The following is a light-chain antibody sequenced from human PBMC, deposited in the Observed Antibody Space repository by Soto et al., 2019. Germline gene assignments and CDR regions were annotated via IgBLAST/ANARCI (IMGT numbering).Light chain of an antibody. CDR2: AAS. CDR3: QQSYSTPYT. Sequence: DLQMTQSPSSLSASVGDRVTITCRASQSISSYLNWYQQKVGKAPKVLIYAASKLKSGVPSRFSGSGSGTDLTLTISSLQPEDFATYYCQQSYSTPYTFGQGTDLEIK. J-gene: IGKJ2*01. CDR1: QSISSY. V-gene: IGKV1-39*01.